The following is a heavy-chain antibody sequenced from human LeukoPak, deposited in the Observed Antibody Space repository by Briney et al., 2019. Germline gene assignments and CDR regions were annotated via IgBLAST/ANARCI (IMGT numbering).Heavy chain of an antibody. J-gene: IGHJ4*02. CDR1: GGSISDGGYY. CDR3: ARGGDRRGFDY. V-gene: IGHV4-31*03. D-gene: IGHD1-14*01. Sequence: PSETLSLTCTVSGGSISDGGYYCSWIRHHPGKGLEWIGYIYDSGTTYYSPAIQSRVTISVDTSDNKSSLKLRSLTAADTAVYYCARGGDRRGFDYWGQGTLVTVSS. CDR2: IYDSGTT.